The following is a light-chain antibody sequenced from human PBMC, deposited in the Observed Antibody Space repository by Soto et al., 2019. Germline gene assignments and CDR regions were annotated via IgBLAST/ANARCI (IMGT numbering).Light chain of an antibody. V-gene: IGLV1-44*01. CDR3: AAWEDSLNGYV. J-gene: IGLJ1*01. CDR2: NNN. Sequence: QSVLTQPHSASGTPGQRVTISCSGGSSNIGTNAVNWYQQLPGTAPKLLIYNNNQRPSGVPDRFSGSKSCTSASRAISGLQSEYEADYYCAAWEDSLNGYVFGTGTKLTVL. CDR1: SSNIGTNA.